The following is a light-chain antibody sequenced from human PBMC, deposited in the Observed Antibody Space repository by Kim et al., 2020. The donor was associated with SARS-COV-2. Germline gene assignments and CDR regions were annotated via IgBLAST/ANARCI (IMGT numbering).Light chain of an antibody. J-gene: IGLJ2*01. Sequence: LGQTVRITWQGDSLRSYYASWYQQKPGQARVLVIYGKNNRPSGVPDRFSGSSSGNTASLTITGAQAEDEADYYCNARDSSGNRVVFGGGTQLTVL. CDR2: GKN. CDR3: NARDSSGNRVV. V-gene: IGLV3-19*01. CDR1: SLRSYY.